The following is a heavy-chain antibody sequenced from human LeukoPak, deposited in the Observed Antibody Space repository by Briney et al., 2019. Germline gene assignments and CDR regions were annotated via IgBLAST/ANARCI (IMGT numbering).Heavy chain of an antibody. CDR3: ARGDCSSTSCYKGYYAMDV. V-gene: IGHV3-30-3*01. J-gene: IGHJ6*02. Sequence: PGGSLRLSCAASGFTFSTYAMYWVRQAPGKGLEWVALISYDGSNKYYADSVKGRFTISRDNSKNTLYLQMNSLRAEDTAVYYCARGDCSSTSCYKGYYAMDVWGQGTTVTVAS. CDR2: ISYDGSNK. D-gene: IGHD2-2*02. CDR1: GFTFSTYA.